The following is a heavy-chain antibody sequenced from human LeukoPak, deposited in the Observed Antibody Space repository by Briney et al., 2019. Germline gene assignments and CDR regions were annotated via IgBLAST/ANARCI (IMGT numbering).Heavy chain of an antibody. CDR2: ISYDGSNK. D-gene: IGHD6-6*01. CDR3: AREADSSSSFRY. CDR1: GFTFSSYA. V-gene: IGHV3-30*01. Sequence: GGSLRLSCAASGFTFSSYAMHWVRQAPGKGLEWVAVISYDGSNKYYADSAKGRFTISRDNSKNTLYLQMNSLRAEDTAVYYCAREADSSSSFRYWGQGTLVTVSS. J-gene: IGHJ4*02.